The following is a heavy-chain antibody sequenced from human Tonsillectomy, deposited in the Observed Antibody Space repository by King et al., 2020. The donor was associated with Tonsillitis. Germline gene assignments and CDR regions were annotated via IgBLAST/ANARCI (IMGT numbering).Heavy chain of an antibody. J-gene: IGHJ3*02. D-gene: IGHD3-9*01. Sequence: VQLVESGGGLVKPGGSLRLSWATSGFSFSNYDMHWVRQAPGKGLEWVASISSRSDDIYYADSVKGRFTISRDNAWKALYLQRYSRRAEDTAIYYCAKDKGATYYDSGRGAFDIWGQGTMVTVSS. CDR2: ISSRSDDI. CDR1: GFSFSNYD. V-gene: IGHV3-21*01. CDR3: AKDKGATYYDSGRGAFDI.